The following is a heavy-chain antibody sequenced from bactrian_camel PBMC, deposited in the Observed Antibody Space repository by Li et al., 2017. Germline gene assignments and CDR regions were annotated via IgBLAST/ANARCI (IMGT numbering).Heavy chain of an antibody. D-gene: IGHD2*01. J-gene: IGHJ4*01. Sequence: VQLVESGGGSVQGGGSLTLTCVTSGYTDDGHCMGWFRQVPGKQREKVALIGSDRATHYSQSVKGRFTISKDSANNTVDLMMNSLKPEDTAMYYCAANFGPYCSGPYLARRANFLGQGTQVTVS. CDR2: IGSDRAT. V-gene: IGHV3S53*01. CDR1: GYTDDGHC.